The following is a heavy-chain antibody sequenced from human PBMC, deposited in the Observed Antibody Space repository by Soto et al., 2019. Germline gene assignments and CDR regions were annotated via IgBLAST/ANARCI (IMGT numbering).Heavy chain of an antibody. Sequence: XGSLSLSCAASGFTFSGYYMHWVRQAPGKGLEWVAVISYDGSTEYYADSVKGRFTISRDNSANRLFLQMNSLRPEDTAVYYCTKDDGYNDSTYYHYFGMDVWGQGTTVTVSS. CDR1: GFTFSGYY. CDR3: TKDDGYNDSTYYHYFGMDV. J-gene: IGHJ6*02. V-gene: IGHV3-30*18. D-gene: IGHD5-12*01. CDR2: ISYDGSTE.